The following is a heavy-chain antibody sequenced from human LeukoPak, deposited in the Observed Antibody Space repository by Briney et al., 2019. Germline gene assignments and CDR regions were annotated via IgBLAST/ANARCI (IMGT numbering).Heavy chain of an antibody. Sequence: SETLSLTCAVYGGSFSGHYWSWIRQPPGKGLEWIGEINHSGSTNYNPSLKSRVTISVDTSKNQFSLKLSSVTAADTAVYYCARSQEGSGSWERDYYYGMDVWGQGTTVTVSS. CDR1: GGSFSGHY. D-gene: IGHD3-10*01. J-gene: IGHJ6*02. V-gene: IGHV4-34*01. CDR3: ARSQEGSGSWERDYYYGMDV. CDR2: INHSGST.